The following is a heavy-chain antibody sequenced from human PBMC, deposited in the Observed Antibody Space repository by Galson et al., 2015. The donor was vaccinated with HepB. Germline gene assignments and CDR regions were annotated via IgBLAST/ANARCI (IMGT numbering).Heavy chain of an antibody. Sequence: SVKVSCKASGSTFTSHAMHWVRQAPGQRLEWMGWINAGNGNTKYSQKFQGRVTITRDTSASTAYMELSSLRSEDTAVYYCARDSAGITMIYWGQGTLVTVPS. CDR1: GSTFTSHA. V-gene: IGHV1-3*01. J-gene: IGHJ4*02. D-gene: IGHD3-22*01. CDR2: INAGNGNT. CDR3: ARDSAGITMIY.